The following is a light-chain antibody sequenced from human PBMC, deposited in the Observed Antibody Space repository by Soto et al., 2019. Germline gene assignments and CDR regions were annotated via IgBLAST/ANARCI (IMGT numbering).Light chain of an antibody. Sequence: EIVMTQSPGTLSVSPGERATLSCRASQSVSNKLAWYHQKPGQAPTFLIYGASTRATGIPARFSGSGSGTEFTLTISSLQPEDFAVYYCLQYNDWPRTFGQGTKLEIK. J-gene: IGKJ2*01. CDR1: QSVSNK. CDR2: GAS. CDR3: LQYNDWPRT. V-gene: IGKV3-15*01.